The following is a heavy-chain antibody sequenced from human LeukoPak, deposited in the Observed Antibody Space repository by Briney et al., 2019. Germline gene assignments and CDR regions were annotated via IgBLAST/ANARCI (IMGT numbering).Heavy chain of an antibody. CDR1: GGSFSGCY. J-gene: IGHJ4*02. CDR3: ARRTGRTEYFDY. CDR2: INHSGST. V-gene: IGHV4-34*01. D-gene: IGHD7-27*01. Sequence: SETLSLTCAVYGGSFSGCYWSWIRQPPGKGLEWIGEINHSGSTNYNPSLKSRVTISVDTSKNQFSLKLSSVTAADTAVYYCARRTGRTEYFDYWGQGTLVTVSS.